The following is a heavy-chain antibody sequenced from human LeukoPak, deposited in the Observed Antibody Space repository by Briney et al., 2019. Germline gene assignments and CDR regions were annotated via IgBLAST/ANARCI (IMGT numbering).Heavy chain of an antibody. V-gene: IGHV3-74*01. Sequence: PGGSLRLSCAASGFTFSNFLMHWVRQAPGKGLVWVSRINTDGSYISYADSVKGRFSISRDNAKNTLYLQMNSLRAEDTAVYYCARVPATGSLFDPWGQGTLVTVSS. CDR1: GFTFSNFL. CDR2: INTDGSYI. CDR3: ARVPATGSLFDP. D-gene: IGHD6-13*01. J-gene: IGHJ5*02.